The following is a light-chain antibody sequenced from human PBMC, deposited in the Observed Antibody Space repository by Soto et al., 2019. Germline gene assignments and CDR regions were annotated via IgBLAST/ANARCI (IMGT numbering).Light chain of an antibody. V-gene: IGLV2-14*01. CDR3: FSYTSSGTYV. CDR2: EVS. J-gene: IGLJ1*01. CDR1: SSDVGNYRY. Sequence: QPALTQPASVPGSPRQSITISCTGTSSDVGNYRYVSWYQQHPGKAPKLMIYEVSNRPSGVSNRYSGSKSGNTASLTISGLQAEDETDYYCFSYTSSGTYVFGTGTKVT.